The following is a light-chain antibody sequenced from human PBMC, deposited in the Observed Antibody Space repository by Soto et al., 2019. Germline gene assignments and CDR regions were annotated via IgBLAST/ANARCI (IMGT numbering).Light chain of an antibody. Sequence: QSALTQPASVSGSPGQSIGLSCTGTSSDVGGYNYVSWYQQHPGKAPKLMIYDVTSRPSGVSDRFSGSKSGTTASLTISGLQAEDEADYYCCSYTSSTIYVFGTGTKVTVL. CDR1: SSDVGGYNY. CDR2: DVT. V-gene: IGLV2-14*03. CDR3: CSYTSSTIYV. J-gene: IGLJ1*01.